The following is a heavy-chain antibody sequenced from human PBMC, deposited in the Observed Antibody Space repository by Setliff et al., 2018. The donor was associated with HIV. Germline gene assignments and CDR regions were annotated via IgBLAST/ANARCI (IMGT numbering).Heavy chain of an antibody. J-gene: IGHJ6*03. D-gene: IGHD3-3*01. CDR2: ISGSGGNT. Sequence: GGSLRLSCAASGFPFSNFWMSWVRQAPGKGLEWVSAISGSGGNTYYADSVKGRFTVSRDNSKNTLYLQMNSLRAEDTAVYYCAKGSGKITIYYYYMDVWGKGTTVTVSS. CDR1: GFPFSNFW. V-gene: IGHV3-23*01. CDR3: AKGSGKITIYYYYMDV.